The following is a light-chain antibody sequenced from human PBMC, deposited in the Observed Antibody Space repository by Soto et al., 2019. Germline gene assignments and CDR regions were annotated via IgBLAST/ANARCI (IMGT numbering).Light chain of an antibody. J-gene: IGKJ2*01. CDR1: QSIDIY. CDR3: QQRSNWPT. Sequence: EIVLTQSPVTLSLSPGERATLSCRASQSIDIYLAWYQQKPGQAPRLLLYDASNRATGIPARFSGSGSGTDFTLTISSLEPEDFAVYYCQQRSNWPTFGPGTKVDIK. V-gene: IGKV3-11*01. CDR2: DAS.